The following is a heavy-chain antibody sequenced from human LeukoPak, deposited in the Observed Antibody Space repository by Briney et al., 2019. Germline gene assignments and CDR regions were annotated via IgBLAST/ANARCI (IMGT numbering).Heavy chain of an antibody. Sequence: GGSLRLSCAASGFTFSNAWMNWVRQAPGKGLEWLGRIKSKTDGGTADYPAPVKGRFTISRDDSKNTLYLQMSSLTTEDTAVYYCTTQADYWGQGTLVTVSS. J-gene: IGHJ4*02. CDR2: IKSKTDGGTA. CDR3: TTQADY. V-gene: IGHV3-15*01. CDR1: GFTFSNAW.